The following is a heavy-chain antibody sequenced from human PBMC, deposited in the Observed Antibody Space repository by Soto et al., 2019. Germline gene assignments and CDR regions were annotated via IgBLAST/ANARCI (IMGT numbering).Heavy chain of an antibody. V-gene: IGHV5-10-1*01. J-gene: IGHJ6*02. Sequence: PGESLTLSCKGSGYSFTSYWISWVRQMPGKGLEWMGRIDPSDSYTNYSPSFQGHVTISADKSISTAYLQWISLKASDSAMYYCAREAFAEPDIPARWVGDYYYYGMDVWGQGPTVTVSS. CDR3: AREAFAEPDIPARWVGDYYYYGMDV. D-gene: IGHD3-10*01. CDR2: IDPSDSYT. CDR1: GYSFTSYW.